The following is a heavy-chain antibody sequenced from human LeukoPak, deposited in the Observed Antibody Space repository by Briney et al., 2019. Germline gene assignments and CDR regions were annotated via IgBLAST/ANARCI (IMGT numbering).Heavy chain of an antibody. D-gene: IGHD3-22*01. Sequence: SVKVSCEASGGTFSSYAISWVRQAPGQGLEWMGGIIPIFGTANYAQKFQGRVTITTDESTSTAYMELSSLRSEDTAVYYCARTTYYYDSSGYNNWFDPWGQGTLVTVSS. CDR1: GGTFSSYA. J-gene: IGHJ5*02. V-gene: IGHV1-69*05. CDR3: ARTTYYYDSSGYNNWFDP. CDR2: IIPIFGTA.